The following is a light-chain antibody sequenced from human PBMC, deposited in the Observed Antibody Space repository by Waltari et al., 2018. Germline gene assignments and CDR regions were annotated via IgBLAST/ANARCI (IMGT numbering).Light chain of an antibody. CDR1: QNIRGY. V-gene: IGKV1-39*01. CDR3: QQSYSSPPHT. J-gene: IGKJ2*01. CDR2: AAS. Sequence: DIQMTQSPSSLSASVGARVTITCRANQNIRGYLNWYQQKPGKAPNLLIYAASNLQSGIPSRFSGGGSGTDFTLTISSLQPEDSATYFCQQSYSSPPHTFGQGTKLEIK.